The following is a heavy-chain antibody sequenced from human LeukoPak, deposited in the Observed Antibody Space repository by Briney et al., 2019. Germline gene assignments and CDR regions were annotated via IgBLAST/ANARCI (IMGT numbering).Heavy chain of an antibody. V-gene: IGHV1-18*01. CDR2: ISAYNGNT. Sequence: ASVKVSCKASGYTFTSYGISWVRQAPGQGLEWMGWISAYNGNTNYAQKLQGRGTMTTDTSTSTAYMELRSLRSDDTAVYYCAREQLYCSGGSCYSVSDYWGQGTLVTVSS. CDR3: AREQLYCSGGSCYSVSDY. D-gene: IGHD2-15*01. J-gene: IGHJ4*02. CDR1: GYTFTSYG.